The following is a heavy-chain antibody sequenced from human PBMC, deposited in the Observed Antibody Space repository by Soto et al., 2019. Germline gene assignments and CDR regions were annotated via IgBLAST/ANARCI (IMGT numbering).Heavy chain of an antibody. CDR2: INVHNGNT. J-gene: IGHJ3*02. D-gene: IGHD1-7*01. CDR1: GYSFTSFG. Sequence: ASVKVSCKASGYSFTSFGISWVRQAPGQGLGWVGWINVHNGNTNSAQKLQGRVTLTTDTSTSTAYMELRSLRSDDTAVYYCARPNRNYEAFDIWGQGTMVTVSS. CDR3: ARPNRNYEAFDI. V-gene: IGHV1-18*04.